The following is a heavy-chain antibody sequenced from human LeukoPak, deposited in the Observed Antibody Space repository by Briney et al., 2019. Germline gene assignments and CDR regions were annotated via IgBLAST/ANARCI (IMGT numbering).Heavy chain of an antibody. D-gene: IGHD1-14*01. Sequence: PSETLSLTCTVSRGSISLYYWNWIRQSPGKGLEWIAYISYTGGTYYNPSLRSRVTISIDTSENQFSLNLSSVTAADTAVDYCARGDRPFDYWGQGTLVTVSS. CDR3: ARGDRPFDY. CDR2: ISYTGGT. CDR1: RGSISLYY. J-gene: IGHJ4*02. V-gene: IGHV4-59*01.